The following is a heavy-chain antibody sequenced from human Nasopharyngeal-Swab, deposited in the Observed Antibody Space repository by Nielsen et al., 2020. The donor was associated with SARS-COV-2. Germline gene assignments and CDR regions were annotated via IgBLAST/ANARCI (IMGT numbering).Heavy chain of an antibody. Sequence: GGSLRLSCAASGFTFSGSAMRWVRQASGKGLEWVGRIRSKANSYATAYAASVKGRFTISRDDSKNTAYLQMNSLKTEDTAVYYCTRALEGSGPSSYYGMDVWGQGTTVTVSS. CDR2: IRSKANSYAT. V-gene: IGHV3-73*01. CDR1: GFTFSGSA. J-gene: IGHJ6*02. CDR3: TRALEGSGPSSYYGMDV. D-gene: IGHD3-10*01.